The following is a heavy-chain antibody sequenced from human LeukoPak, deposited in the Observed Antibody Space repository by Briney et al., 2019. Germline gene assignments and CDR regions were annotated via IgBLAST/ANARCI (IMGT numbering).Heavy chain of an antibody. CDR3: ARDSSIAVGLFDY. CDR2: INAGNGNT. Sequence: GASVKVSCKASGYTFTSYAMHWVRQAPGRRLEWMGWINAGNGNTKYSQKFQGRVTITRDTSASTAYMELSSLRSEDTAVYYCARDSSIAVGLFDYWGQGTLVTVSS. D-gene: IGHD6-19*01. J-gene: IGHJ4*02. V-gene: IGHV1-3*01. CDR1: GYTFTSYA.